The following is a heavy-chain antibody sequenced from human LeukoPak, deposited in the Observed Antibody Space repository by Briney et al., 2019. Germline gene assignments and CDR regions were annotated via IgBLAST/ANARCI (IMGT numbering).Heavy chain of an antibody. CDR2: ISGSGGST. D-gene: IGHD3-22*01. CDR1: GFTFSSYA. V-gene: IGHV3-23*01. J-gene: IGHJ3*02. CDR3: AKDRHYYDSSGYDAFDI. Sequence: GGSLRLSCAASGFTFSSYAMSRVRQAPGKGLEWVSAISGSGGSTYYADSVKGRFTISRDNSKNTLYLQMNSLRAEDTAVYYCAKDRHYYDSSGYDAFDIWGQGTMVTVSS.